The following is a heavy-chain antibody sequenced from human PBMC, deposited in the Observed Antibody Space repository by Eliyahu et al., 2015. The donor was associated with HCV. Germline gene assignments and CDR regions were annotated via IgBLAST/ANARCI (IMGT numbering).Heavy chain of an antibody. CDR3: ATGHGVY. J-gene: IGHJ4*02. V-gene: IGHV3-7*01. CDR2: IKEDGTDK. Sequence: EVQLVASGGGLVQPGGSLRLSCVVSGFTFSDNWLXWVRQAPGKGLEWLANIKEDGTDKYYLDSVKGRFTISRDNAKNSLYLQMSGLRAEDTAVYYCATGHGVYWGQGTLVTVSP. CDR1: GFTFSDNW. D-gene: IGHD3-10*01.